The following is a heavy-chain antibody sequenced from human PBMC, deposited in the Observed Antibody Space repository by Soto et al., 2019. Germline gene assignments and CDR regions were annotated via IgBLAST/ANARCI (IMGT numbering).Heavy chain of an antibody. V-gene: IGHV6-1*01. Sequence: SQTLSLTCVISGDSISRNSAAWSWIRQSPSRGLEWLGRTYYKSKWSNEYAVSVKSRITINPDTSKNQFSLQLNSVTPEDTAVYFCAREGAVAGADWFGPCGQGTLVIVSA. CDR3: AREGAVAGADWFGP. J-gene: IGHJ5*02. CDR1: GDSISRNSAA. CDR2: TYYKSKWSN. D-gene: IGHD6-19*01.